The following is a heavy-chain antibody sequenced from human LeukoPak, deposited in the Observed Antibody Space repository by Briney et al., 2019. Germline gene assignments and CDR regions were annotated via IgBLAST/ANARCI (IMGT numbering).Heavy chain of an antibody. CDR2: ISGSSSFT. Sequence: PGGSLRLSCAASGFTFSDYYMSWVRQAPGKGLEWVTYISGSSSFTIYADSVKGRFTISIDNAKNSLYLQMNSLRAEDTAVYYCARVTLYGESALDYWGQGALVTVSS. J-gene: IGHJ4*02. CDR1: GFTFSDYY. V-gene: IGHV3-11*06. D-gene: IGHD4-17*01. CDR3: ARVTLYGESALDY.